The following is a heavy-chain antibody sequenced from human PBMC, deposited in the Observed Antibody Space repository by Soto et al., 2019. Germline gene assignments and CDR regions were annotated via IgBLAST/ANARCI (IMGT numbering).Heavy chain of an antibody. Sequence: GSLRLSCAASGFTFSSYSMNWVRQAPGKGLEWVSSISSSSSYIYYADSVKGRFTISRDNAKNSLYLQMNSLRAEDTAVYYCARVALTTSRSARPHNYYYYGMDVWGQGTTVTSP. CDR3: ARVALTTSRSARPHNYYYYGMDV. D-gene: IGHD4-17*01. V-gene: IGHV3-21*01. J-gene: IGHJ6*02. CDR1: GFTFSSYS. CDR2: ISSSSSYI.